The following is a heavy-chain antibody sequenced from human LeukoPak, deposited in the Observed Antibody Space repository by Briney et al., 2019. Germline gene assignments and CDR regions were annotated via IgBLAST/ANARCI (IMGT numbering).Heavy chain of an antibody. J-gene: IGHJ3*02. CDR1: GGSTGSDY. CDR3: ARWEVRLNAFEM. V-gene: IGHV4-59*08. CDR2: VYYSGVT. Sequence: SETLSLTCTVSGGSTGSDYWSWIRQPPGKGLEWIAYVYYSGVTSYNPSLKSRVAISIDTSKNQFSLNLSSVTAADTAVYYCARWEVRLNAFEMWGQGTMVTVSS. D-gene: IGHD3-10*01.